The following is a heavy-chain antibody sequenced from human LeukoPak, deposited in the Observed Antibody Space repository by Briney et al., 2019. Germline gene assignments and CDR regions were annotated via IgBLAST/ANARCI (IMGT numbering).Heavy chain of an antibody. V-gene: IGHV4-59*10. Sequence: PSETLSLTCAVYGGSFSGYYWSWIRQPPGKGLEWIGRIYTSGSTNYNPSLKSRVTMSVDTSKNQFSLKLSSVTAADTAVYYCARSADIVVVPAASQGMDVWGQGTTVTVSS. D-gene: IGHD2-2*01. CDR2: IYTSGST. CDR3: ARSADIVVVPAASQGMDV. CDR1: GGSFSGYY. J-gene: IGHJ6*02.